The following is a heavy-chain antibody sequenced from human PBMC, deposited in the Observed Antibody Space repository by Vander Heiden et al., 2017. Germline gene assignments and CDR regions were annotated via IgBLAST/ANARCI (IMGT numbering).Heavy chain of an antibody. D-gene: IGHD4-17*01. CDR2: IYYRGNT. V-gene: IGHV4-59*01. CDR1: GSSISAYY. Sequence: QVQLQESGPGLVKPSATLSLTCTVSGSSISAYYWSWIRQSPGKGLEWIGDIYYRGNTNYNSSLKSRLTLSIDTSKNQFSLNLRSVTAADTAVYYCARAGVTTIRATNMDVWGQGTTVTVSS. J-gene: IGHJ6*02. CDR3: ARAGVTTIRATNMDV.